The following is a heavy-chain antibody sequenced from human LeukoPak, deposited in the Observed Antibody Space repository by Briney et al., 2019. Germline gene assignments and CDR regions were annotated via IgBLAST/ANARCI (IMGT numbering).Heavy chain of an antibody. D-gene: IGHD3-3*01. Sequence: SETLSLTCTVSGGSVSSGSYYWSWIRQPPGKGLEWIGYIYYSGSTNYNPSLKSRVTISVDTSKNQFSLKLSSVTAADTAVYYCARAVMGNYDFWSGYYYYFDYWGQGTLVTVSS. CDR3: ARAVMGNYDFWSGYYYYFDY. CDR1: GGSVSSGSYY. J-gene: IGHJ4*02. V-gene: IGHV4-61*01. CDR2: IYYSGST.